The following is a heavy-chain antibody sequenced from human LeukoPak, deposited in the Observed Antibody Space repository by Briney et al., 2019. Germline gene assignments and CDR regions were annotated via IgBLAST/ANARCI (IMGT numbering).Heavy chain of an antibody. D-gene: IGHD3-22*01. CDR2: ISGSGGST. J-gene: IGHJ4*02. CDR1: GFTFSSYA. V-gene: IGHV3-23*01. Sequence: GGSLRLSCAASGFTFSSYAMSWVRQAPGKGLEWVSAISGSGGSTYYADSVKGRFTISRDNAKNSLYLQMNSLRAEGTALYYCAKGADPYYYDSSGLDYWGQGTLVTVSS. CDR3: AKGADPYYYDSSGLDY.